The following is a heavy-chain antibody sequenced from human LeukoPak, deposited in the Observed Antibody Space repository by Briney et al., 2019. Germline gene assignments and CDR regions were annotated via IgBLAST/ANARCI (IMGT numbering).Heavy chain of an antibody. J-gene: IGHJ4*02. Sequence: GGSLRLSCAASGFTFSSYSMNWVRQAPGKGLEWVSYISSSSSTIYYVDSVKGRFTISRDNAKNSLYLQMNSLRDEDTAVYYCARSPRGSGFAIDYWGQGTLVTVSS. CDR1: GFTFSSYS. CDR2: ISSSSSTI. V-gene: IGHV3-48*02. D-gene: IGHD3-10*01. CDR3: ARSPRGSGFAIDY.